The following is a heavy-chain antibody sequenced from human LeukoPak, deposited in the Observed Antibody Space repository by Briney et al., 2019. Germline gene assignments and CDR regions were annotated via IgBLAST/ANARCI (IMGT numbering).Heavy chain of an antibody. V-gene: IGHV3-30*03. CDR1: GFTFSSYG. D-gene: IGHD3-10*01. CDR3: ARESQVLLWFGEYDY. CDR2: ISYDGSNK. J-gene: IGHJ4*02. Sequence: GRSLRLSCAASGFTFSSYGMHWVRQAPGKGLEWVAVISYDGSNKYYADSVKGRFTISRDNSKNTLYLQMNSLRAEDTAVYYCARESQVLLWFGEYDYWGQGTLVTVSS.